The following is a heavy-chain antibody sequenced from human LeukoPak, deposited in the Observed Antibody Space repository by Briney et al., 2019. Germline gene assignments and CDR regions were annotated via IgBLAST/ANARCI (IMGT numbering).Heavy chain of an antibody. Sequence: PGGSLRLSCAASGFTFSSYWMSWVRQAPGKGLEWVANIKQDGSEKYYVDSVKGRFTISRDNAKNSLYLQMNSLRAEDTAVYYSARGGSGYYFEGFTVDYWGQGTLVTVSS. CDR3: ARGGSGYYFEGFTVDY. D-gene: IGHD3-22*01. CDR2: IKQDGSEK. CDR1: GFTFSSYW. J-gene: IGHJ4*02. V-gene: IGHV3-7*01.